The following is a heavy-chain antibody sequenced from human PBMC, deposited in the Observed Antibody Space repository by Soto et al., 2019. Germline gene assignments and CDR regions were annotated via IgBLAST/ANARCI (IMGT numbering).Heavy chain of an antibody. CDR2: IYHSGST. Sequence: SETLSLTCTVSGASISSSNWWNWVRQPPGKGPEWIGEIYHSGSTNYNPALQSRVTIGIDKSKNQFSLRLTSVTAADTAMYYCAIVDCDPNFVNPVGGFHPWGQGTLVAVSS. CDR3: AIVDCDPNFVNPVGGFHP. V-gene: IGHV4-4*02. J-gene: IGHJ5*02. CDR1: GASISSSNW. D-gene: IGHD2-21*01.